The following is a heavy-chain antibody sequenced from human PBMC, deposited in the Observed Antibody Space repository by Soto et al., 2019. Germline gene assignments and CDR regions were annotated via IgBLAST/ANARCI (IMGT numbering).Heavy chain of an antibody. D-gene: IGHD1-20*01. J-gene: IGHJ4*02. CDR3: ARIPPYNWNYDY. CDR2: IDWDDDK. Sequence: SGPTLVNPTQTLTLTCTFSGFSLSTSGMRVSWIRQPPGKALEWLARIDWDDDKFYSTSLKTRLTISKDTSKNQVVLTMTNMDPVDTATYYCARIPPYNWNYDYWGQGTLVTVSS. CDR1: GFSLSTSGMR. V-gene: IGHV2-70*04.